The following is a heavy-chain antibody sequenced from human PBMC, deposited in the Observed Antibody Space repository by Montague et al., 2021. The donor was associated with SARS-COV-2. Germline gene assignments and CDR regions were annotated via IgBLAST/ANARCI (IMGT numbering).Heavy chain of an antibody. J-gene: IGHJ4*02. CDR2: N. D-gene: IGHD1-26*01. V-gene: IGHV6-1*01. Sequence: NDYAESVKSRITIDPDTSKHQFSLHLNSVTPEDSAMYYCARDRGEYSGSPHYYFDYWGQGTLVTVSS. CDR3: ARDRGEYSGSPHYYFDY.